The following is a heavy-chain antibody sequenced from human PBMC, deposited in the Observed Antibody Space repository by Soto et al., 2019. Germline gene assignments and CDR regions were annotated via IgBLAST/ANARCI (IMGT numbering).Heavy chain of an antibody. D-gene: IGHD3-16*01. Sequence: EVQLLESGGGLIQPGGSLRLSCAASGFTFSRNGMXWVRQAPGKGLEWVSSISGSGNRTFYADSVKGRFSISRDNSKXXXXXXXXXXXXXXXXXXXXXXXXXXXGGNDYWGQGTLVTVSS. CDR1: GFTFSRNG. CDR3: XXXXXXXGGNDY. J-gene: IGHJ4*02. V-gene: IGHV3-23*01. CDR2: ISGSGNRT.